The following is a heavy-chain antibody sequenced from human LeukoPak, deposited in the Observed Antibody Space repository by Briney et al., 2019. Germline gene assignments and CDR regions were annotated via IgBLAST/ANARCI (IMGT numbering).Heavy chain of an antibody. J-gene: IGHJ4*02. D-gene: IGHD3-10*01. Sequence: GGSLRLSCAAPVVTFSSYSTNSGCPAPGERLERVSYISSSSSTIYYADSVKGRFSISRDNAKNSLYLQMNSLRAEDTAVYYCAREAMVRGVIHYWGQGTLVTVSS. CDR1: VVTFSSYS. CDR2: ISSSSSTI. CDR3: AREAMVRGVIHY. V-gene: IGHV3-48*01.